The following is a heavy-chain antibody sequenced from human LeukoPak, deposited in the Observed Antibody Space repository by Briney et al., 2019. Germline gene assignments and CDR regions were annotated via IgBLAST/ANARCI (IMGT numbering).Heavy chain of an antibody. CDR3: AGGRGTWNDGYFAL. Sequence: GTSLRLSCVASGFRITTSGMHWVRQAPGKGLEWVACVSYDGSWEYCADSVKGRFTVSRDVFKNTLNLQMDTLRVEDTAVYYCAGGRGTWNDGYFALWGQGTQVIVSS. J-gene: IGHJ4*02. CDR1: GFRITTSG. V-gene: IGHV3-33*01. D-gene: IGHD1-1*01. CDR2: VSYDGSWE.